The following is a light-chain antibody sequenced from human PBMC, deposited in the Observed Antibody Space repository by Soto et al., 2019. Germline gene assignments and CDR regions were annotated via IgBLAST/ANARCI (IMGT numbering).Light chain of an antibody. CDR1: TSNIGSNT. Sequence: QSVLTQPPSASGTPGQTVTISCSGSTSNIGSNTVSWYQQLPGTAPKLLIYTNNQRPSGVPDRFSGSKSGTSASLAISGLQSEDEADYYCAAWDDSQNGYVFGAGTKLTVL. CDR2: TNN. V-gene: IGLV1-44*01. CDR3: AAWDDSQNGYV. J-gene: IGLJ1*01.